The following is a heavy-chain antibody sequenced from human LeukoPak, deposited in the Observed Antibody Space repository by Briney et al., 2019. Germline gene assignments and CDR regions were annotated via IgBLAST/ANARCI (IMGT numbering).Heavy chain of an antibody. CDR2: ISAYNGNT. J-gene: IGHJ4*02. CDR1: GYTFTSYG. V-gene: IGHV1-18*01. Sequence: ASVKVSCKASGYTFTSYGISWVRQAPGQGLEWMGWISAYNGNTNYAQKLQGRVTMTTDTSTSTAYMELRSLRSDDTAVYYCARDSLSGSYFRVGGVNFDYWGQGTLVTVSS. D-gene: IGHD1-26*01. CDR3: ARDSLSGSYFRVGGVNFDY.